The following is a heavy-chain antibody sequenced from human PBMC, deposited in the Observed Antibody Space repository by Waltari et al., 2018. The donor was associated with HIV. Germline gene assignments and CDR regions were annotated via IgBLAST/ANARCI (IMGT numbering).Heavy chain of an antibody. J-gene: IGHJ4*02. V-gene: IGHV3-30*18. Sequence: QVQLVESGGGVVQPGRSLRLSCAASGFPFSSYGMHWVRQDPGKGLEWVCVMSYDGRNKYYADAVKGRFTISRDNSKNTLDLQMNSLRAEDTAVYYCAKDKGGVTYIFDYWGQGTLVTVSS. CDR2: MSYDGRNK. D-gene: IGHD1-1*01. CDR1: GFPFSSYG. CDR3: AKDKGGVTYIFDY.